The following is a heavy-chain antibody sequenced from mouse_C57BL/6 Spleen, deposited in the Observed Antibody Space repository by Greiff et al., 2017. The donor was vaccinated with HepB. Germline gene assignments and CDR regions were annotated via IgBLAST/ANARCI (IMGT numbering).Heavy chain of an antibody. CDR3: ARDGGNYFDY. Sequence: EVKLVESEGGLVQPGSSMKLSCTASGFTFSDYYMAWVRQVPEKGLEWVANINYDGSSTYYLDSLKSRFIISRDNAKNILYLQMSRLKSEDTATYYCARDGGNYFDYWGQGTTLAVSS. V-gene: IGHV5-16*01. J-gene: IGHJ2*01. CDR2: INYDGSST. CDR1: GFTFSDYY.